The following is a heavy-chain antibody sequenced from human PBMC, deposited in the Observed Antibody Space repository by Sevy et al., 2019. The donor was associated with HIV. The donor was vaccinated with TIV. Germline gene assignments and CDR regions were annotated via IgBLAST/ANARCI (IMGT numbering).Heavy chain of an antibody. CDR2: ISYDGINK. J-gene: IGHJ1*01. CDR3: ALDRRASYVAEYFQN. Sequence: GGSLRLSCATSGFTFSSYSMHWVRQAPGKGLEWVATISYDGINKNYADSVKGRFKISRQNLKNSLSLQMNSLRAEDTVGYFCALDRRASYVAEYFQNWGQGTMVTVSS. D-gene: IGHD1-26*01. V-gene: IGHV3-30-3*01. CDR1: GFTFSSYS.